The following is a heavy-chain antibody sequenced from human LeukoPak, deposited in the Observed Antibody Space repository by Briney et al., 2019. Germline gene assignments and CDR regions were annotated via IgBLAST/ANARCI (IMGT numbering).Heavy chain of an antibody. V-gene: IGHV3-23*01. Sequence: GGSLSLSCSVSGFTFNNYAMNWVRQAPGKGLEWVSGTSGSGSTTSYADSVKGRFTISRDNSKNTLYLQMNNLRGEDTAVYFCAKDSRPTIAVAGFDYWGQGTLVTVSS. J-gene: IGHJ4*02. CDR3: AKDSRPTIAVAGFDY. CDR1: GFTFNNYA. CDR2: TSGSGSTT. D-gene: IGHD6-19*01.